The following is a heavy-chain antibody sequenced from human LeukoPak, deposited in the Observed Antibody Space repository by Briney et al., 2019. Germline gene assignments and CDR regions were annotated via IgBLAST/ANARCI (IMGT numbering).Heavy chain of an antibody. J-gene: IGHJ4*02. CDR1: GFTFSSYG. V-gene: IGHV3-30*02. Sequence: PGGSLRLSCAASGFTFSSYGMHWVRQAPGKGLEWVAFIRYDGSNKYYADSVKGRFTISRDNSKNTLYLQMNSLRAEDTAVYYCAKDFFRYSYGKDPLDYWGQGTLVTVSS. CDR2: IRYDGSNK. CDR3: AKDFFRYSYGKDPLDY. D-gene: IGHD5-18*01.